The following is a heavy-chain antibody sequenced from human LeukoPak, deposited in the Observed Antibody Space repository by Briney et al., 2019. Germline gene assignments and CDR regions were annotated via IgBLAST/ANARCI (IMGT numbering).Heavy chain of an antibody. D-gene: IGHD6-19*01. J-gene: IGHJ4*02. CDR1: GFTFSSYG. CDR2: ISYDGSNK. CDR3: AKEPYSCGWYDY. Sequence: PGRSLRLSCAASGFTFSSYGMHWVRQAPGKGLEWVAVISYDGSNKYYADSVKGRFTISRDNSKNTLYLQMNSLRAEDTAVYYCAKEPYSCGWYDYWGQGTLVTVSS. V-gene: IGHV3-30*18.